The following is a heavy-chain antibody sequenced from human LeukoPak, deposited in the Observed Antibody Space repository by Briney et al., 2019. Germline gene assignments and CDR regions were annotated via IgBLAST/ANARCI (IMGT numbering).Heavy chain of an antibody. Sequence: PGGSLRLSCAASGFTFTTYVMTWVRQAPGKGLEWVSGISGSGGSTYYADSVKGRFTISRDNSKNTLYVQMNSLRAEDTAVYYCAARSNNWYVLDNWGQGTLVTVSS. CDR2: ISGSGGST. J-gene: IGHJ4*02. CDR3: AARSNNWYVLDN. CDR1: GFTFTTYV. V-gene: IGHV3-23*01. D-gene: IGHD6-13*01.